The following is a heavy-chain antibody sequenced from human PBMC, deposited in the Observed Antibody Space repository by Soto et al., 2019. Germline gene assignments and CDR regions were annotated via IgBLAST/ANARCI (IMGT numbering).Heavy chain of an antibody. Sequence: HPGGSLRLSCAASGFTFSSYGMHWVRQAPGKGLEWVAVISYDGSNKYYADSVKGRFTISRDNSKNTLYLQMNSLRAEDTAVYYCAVPVFYHSDYFDYWGQGTLVTVSS. D-gene: IGHD2-2*01. CDR1: GFTFSSYG. J-gene: IGHJ4*02. CDR3: AVPVFYHSDYFDY. CDR2: ISYDGSNK. V-gene: IGHV3-30*03.